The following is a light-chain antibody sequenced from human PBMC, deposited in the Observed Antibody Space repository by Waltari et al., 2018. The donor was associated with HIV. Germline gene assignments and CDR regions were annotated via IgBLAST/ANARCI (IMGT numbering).Light chain of an antibody. CDR3: FSYAGTSMRI. J-gene: IGLJ2*01. V-gene: IGLV2-11*01. Sequence: QSALTQPRSVSGSPGQSVTVSCTGVSSDVGDYNYVSWYRQHPGKAPKVIIYNVNKRPSGVPDRVSGSRSGNTASLTISGLRSEDEADYYCFSYAGTSMRIFGGGTTLTV. CDR1: SSDVGDYNY. CDR2: NVN.